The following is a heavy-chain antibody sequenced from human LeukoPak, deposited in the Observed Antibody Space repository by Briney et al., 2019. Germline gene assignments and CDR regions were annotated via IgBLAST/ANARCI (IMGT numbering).Heavy chain of an antibody. CDR2: ISGSGDST. V-gene: IGHV3-23*01. CDR1: GFTFSSYA. Sequence: GGSLRLSCAASGFTFSSYAMSWVRQAPGKGLVWVSVISGSGDSTYYADSVKGRFTISRDNSKNTLYLQMNSLRAEDTALYHCAKDRYSSPRYFDYWGQGTLVTVSS. J-gene: IGHJ4*02. CDR3: AKDRYSSPRYFDY. D-gene: IGHD6-19*01.